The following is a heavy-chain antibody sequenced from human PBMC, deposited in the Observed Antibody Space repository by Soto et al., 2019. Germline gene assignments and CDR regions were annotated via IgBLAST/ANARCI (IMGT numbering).Heavy chain of an antibody. J-gene: IGHJ6*02. CDR1: GFTFDDYG. CDR2: INWNGGST. Sequence: GGSLRLSCAASGFTFDDYGMSWVRQAPGKGLEWVSGINWNGGSTGYADSVKGRFTISRDNAKNSLYLQMNSLRAEDTALYYCATDGDTAMVNGMDVWGQGTTVTVSS. CDR3: ATDGDTAMVNGMDV. V-gene: IGHV3-20*04. D-gene: IGHD5-18*01.